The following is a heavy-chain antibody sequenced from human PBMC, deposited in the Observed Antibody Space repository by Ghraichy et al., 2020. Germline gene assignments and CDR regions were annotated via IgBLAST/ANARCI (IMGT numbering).Heavy chain of an antibody. Sequence: GGSLRLSCAASGFTFSSYAMHWVRQAPGKGLEYVSAISSNGGSTYYADSVKGRFTISRDNSKNTLYLQMSSLRAEDTAVYYCVKDRMSIAAAGTTLDVWGQGTTVTVS. CDR3: VKDRMSIAAAGTTLDV. V-gene: IGHV3-64D*06. J-gene: IGHJ6*02. CDR2: ISSNGGST. D-gene: IGHD6-13*01. CDR1: GFTFSSYA.